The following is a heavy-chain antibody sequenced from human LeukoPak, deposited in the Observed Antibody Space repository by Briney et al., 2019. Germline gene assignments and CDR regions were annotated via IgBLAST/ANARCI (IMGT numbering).Heavy chain of an antibody. CDR1: GGSVSSGSYN. CDR3: ARDRQWGMTTVTTD. Sequence: SDTLSLTCTVSGGSVSSGSYNWSWIRQPPGKGLEWIGYIYYSGSTNYNPSLKSRVTISVDTSKNQFSLKLSSVTAADTAVYYCARDRQWGMTTVTTDWGQGTLVTVSS. V-gene: IGHV4-61*01. J-gene: IGHJ4*02. D-gene: IGHD4-17*01. CDR2: IYYSGST.